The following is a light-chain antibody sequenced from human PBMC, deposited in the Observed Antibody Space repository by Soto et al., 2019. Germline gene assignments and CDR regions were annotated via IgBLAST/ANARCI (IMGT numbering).Light chain of an antibody. V-gene: IGLV2-11*01. CDR2: DVS. CDR1: TIGAHSF. Sequence: QSVLTQPRSLSGSPGQSVTISCTGPTIGAHSFVSWYQDRPDKVPKLLIYDVSQRPSGIPDRFSGSRSANTASLTISGLQADDAAAYYCCSYTVNKGVVFGSGTKVTVL. J-gene: IGLJ1*01. CDR3: CSYTVNKGVV.